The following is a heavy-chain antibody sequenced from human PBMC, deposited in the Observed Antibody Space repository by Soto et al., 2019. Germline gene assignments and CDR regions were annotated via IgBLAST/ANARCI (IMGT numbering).Heavy chain of an antibody. V-gene: IGHV4-30-2*01. CDR3: ARVIYT. CDR2: IYHSGST. J-gene: IGHJ1*01. D-gene: IGHD4-4*01. Sequence: SETLSLTCAVSGGSISSGGYSWSWIRQPPGKGLEWIGYIYHSGSTYYNPSLKSRVTISVDRSKNQFSLKLSSVTAAYTSEYYCARVIYTRGQGTLVPVS. CDR1: GGSISSGGYS.